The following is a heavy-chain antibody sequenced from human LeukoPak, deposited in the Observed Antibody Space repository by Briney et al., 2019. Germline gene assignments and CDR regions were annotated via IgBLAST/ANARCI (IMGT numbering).Heavy chain of an antibody. CDR2: IYYSGNT. V-gene: IGHV4-39*07. Sequence: SETLSLTCTVSGVSISSSNSYWGWIRQPPGKGLEWIGSIYYSGNTYYNASLKSQVSISIDTSKNQFSLRLTSVTAADTAVYYCARDIGMGEGYCLIDIWGQGTMVTVSS. J-gene: IGHJ3*02. CDR3: ARDIGMGEGYCLIDI. D-gene: IGHD3-16*01. CDR1: GVSISSSNSY.